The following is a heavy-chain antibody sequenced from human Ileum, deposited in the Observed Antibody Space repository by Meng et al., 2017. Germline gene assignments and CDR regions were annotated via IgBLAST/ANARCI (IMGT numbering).Heavy chain of an antibody. CDR2: IYYSGST. V-gene: IGHV4-61*01. CDR1: GGSVSSGSYY. Sequence: QVHLQGSGPRLGRPSETLSLACTVSGGSVSSGSYYWSWIRQPPGKGLEWIGHIYYSGSTNYNPSLKSRVTISVDMSKNQFSLKLNSVTAADTAIYFCARSSTSPASYFFDYWGQGTLVTVSS. J-gene: IGHJ4*02. D-gene: IGHD6-6*01. CDR3: ARSSTSPASYFFDY.